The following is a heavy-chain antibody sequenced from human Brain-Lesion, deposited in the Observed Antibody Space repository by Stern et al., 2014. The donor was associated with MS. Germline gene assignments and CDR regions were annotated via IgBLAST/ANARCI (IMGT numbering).Heavy chain of an antibody. Sequence: QVQLQESGPGLVKPSQTLSLSCTVSGGSISSGGYYWSWIRQPAGKGLEWIGRIFNSGSTSYNPSLQSPVTIPIDTSKNQFSLRLNPMTAADTAVYYCARGRVVPGFQYYATDVWGQGTTVIVSS. J-gene: IGHJ6*02. CDR2: IFNSGST. CDR3: ARGRVVPGFQYYATDV. D-gene: IGHD2-2*01. V-gene: IGHV4-61*02. CDR1: GGSISSGGYY.